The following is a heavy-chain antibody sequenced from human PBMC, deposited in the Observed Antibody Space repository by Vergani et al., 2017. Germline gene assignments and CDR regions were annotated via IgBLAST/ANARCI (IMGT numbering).Heavy chain of an antibody. D-gene: IGHD3-16*01. CDR1: GFTFSSYG. Sequence: QVQLVESGGGVVQPGGSLRLSCAASGFTFSSYGMHWVRQAPGKGLEWVAFIRYDGSNKYYADSVKGRFTISRDNSKNTLYLQMNSLRAEDTAVYYCAREVLGSRGAFDIWGQGTMVTVSS. J-gene: IGHJ3*02. CDR2: IRYDGSNK. CDR3: AREVLGSRGAFDI. V-gene: IGHV3-30*02.